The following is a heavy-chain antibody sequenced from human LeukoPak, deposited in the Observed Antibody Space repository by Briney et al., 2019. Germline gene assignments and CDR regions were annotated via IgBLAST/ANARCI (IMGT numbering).Heavy chain of an antibody. J-gene: IGHJ5*02. V-gene: IGHV3-20*01. CDR1: GFTFDDYG. CDR3: ASIGYCSSTSCAPIP. Sequence: GGSLRLSCAASGFTFDDYGMSWVRQAPGKGLEWVSGINWNGGSTGYADSVKGRFTISRDNVKNSLYLQMNSLRAEDTSLYHCASIGYCSSTSCAPIPWGQGTLVTVSS. D-gene: IGHD2-2*01. CDR2: INWNGGST.